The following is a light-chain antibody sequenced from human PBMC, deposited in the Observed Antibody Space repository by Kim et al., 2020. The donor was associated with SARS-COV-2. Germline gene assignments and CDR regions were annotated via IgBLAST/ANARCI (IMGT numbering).Light chain of an antibody. CDR2: DVS. J-gene: IGLJ2*01. Sequence: QSVLTQPASVSGSPGQSITISCTGTSSDVGGYNYVSWYQQHPGKAPKLMIYDVSKRPSGVSNRFSGSKSGNTASLTISGLQAEDGADYYCSSYTSSSTFVVFGGGTQLTVL. CDR3: SSYTSSSTFVV. CDR1: SSDVGGYNY. V-gene: IGLV2-14*01.